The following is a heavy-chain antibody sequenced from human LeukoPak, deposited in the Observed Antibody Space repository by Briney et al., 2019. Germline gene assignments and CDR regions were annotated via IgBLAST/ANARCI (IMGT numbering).Heavy chain of an antibody. Sequence: SETLSLTCAVYGGSFSGYYWSWIRQPPGKGLEWIGEINHSGSTNYNPSLKSRVTISVDTSKNQFSLKLSSVTAADTAVYYCARHGGYYDYVWGSYRTYYFDYWGQGTLVTVSS. CDR1: GGSFSGYY. CDR2: INHSGST. D-gene: IGHD3-16*02. CDR3: ARHGGYYDYVWGSYRTYYFDY. V-gene: IGHV4-34*01. J-gene: IGHJ4*02.